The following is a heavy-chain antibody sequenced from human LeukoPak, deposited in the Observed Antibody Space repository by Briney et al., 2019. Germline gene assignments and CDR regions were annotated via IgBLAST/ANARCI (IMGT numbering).Heavy chain of an antibody. J-gene: IGHJ6*02. CDR1: GFTFSSYA. CDR3: AKAPRAAAGTYNGMDV. V-gene: IGHV3-23*01. CDR2: ISGSGGST. Sequence: GGSLRLSCAASGFTFSSYAMSWVRQAPGKGLEWVSAISGSGGSTYYADSVKGRLTISRDNSKNTLYLQMNSLRAEDTAVYYCAKAPRAAAGTYNGMDVWGQGTTVTVSS. D-gene: IGHD6-13*01.